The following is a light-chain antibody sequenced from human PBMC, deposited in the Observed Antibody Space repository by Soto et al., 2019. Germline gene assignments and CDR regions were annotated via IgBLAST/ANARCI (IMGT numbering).Light chain of an antibody. V-gene: IGKV1-33*01. J-gene: IGKJ5*01. Sequence: DIQMTQSPSSLSASVGDRVTISCQASHDISDYLNWYQQKPGKAPKVLIFDASKLETGVPSRFSGSGSGTDFTFTITSLQPEDIATYYGQQYEDLPITVGQGTRLEIK. CDR3: QQYEDLPIT. CDR2: DAS. CDR1: HDISDY.